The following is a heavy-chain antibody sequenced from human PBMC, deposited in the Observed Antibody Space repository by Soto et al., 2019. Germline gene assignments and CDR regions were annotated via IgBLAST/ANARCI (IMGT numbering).Heavy chain of an antibody. CDR3: ARVSGSSWSPFDY. CDR1: GFTFSSYW. D-gene: IGHD6-13*01. Sequence: GGSLRLSCAASGFTFSSYWMSWVRQAPGKGLEWVANIKQDGSEKYYVDSVKGRFTISRDNAKNSLYLQMNSLRAEDTAVYYCARVSGSSWSPFDYWGQGTLVTVSS. J-gene: IGHJ4*02. CDR2: IKQDGSEK. V-gene: IGHV3-7*03.